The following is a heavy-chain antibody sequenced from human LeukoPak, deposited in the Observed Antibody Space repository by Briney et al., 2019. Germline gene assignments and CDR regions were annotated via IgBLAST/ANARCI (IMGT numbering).Heavy chain of an antibody. D-gene: IGHD2-2*02. CDR2: VDPEDGET. V-gene: IGHV1-69-2*01. J-gene: IGHJ5*02. CDR3: ATHIAHPLGYCSSTSCYKNWFDP. Sequence: GATVKISCKVSGYTFTDYYTHWVLQAPGKGLEWMGLVDPEDGETIYAEKFLGRVTITADTSTDTAYMELSSLRSEDTAVYYCATHIAHPLGYCSSTSCYKNWFDPWGQGTLVTVSS. CDR1: GYTFTDYY.